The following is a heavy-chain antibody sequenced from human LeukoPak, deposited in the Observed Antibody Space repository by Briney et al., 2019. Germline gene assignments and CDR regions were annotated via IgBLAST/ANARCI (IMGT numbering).Heavy chain of an antibody. CDR1: GLTFSSYE. Sequence: GGSLRLSCAASGLTFSSYEMNWVRQAPGKGLEWVSYISSSGSLIHYADSVKGRFTFSRDNAKNSLYLQMNSLRGEDTAVYYCAREGGWNDLDYWGQGTLVTVSS. D-gene: IGHD1-1*01. J-gene: IGHJ4*02. CDR2: ISSSGSLI. V-gene: IGHV3-48*03. CDR3: AREGGWNDLDY.